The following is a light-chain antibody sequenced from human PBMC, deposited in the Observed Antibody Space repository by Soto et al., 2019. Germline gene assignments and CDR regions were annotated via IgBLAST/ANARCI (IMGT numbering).Light chain of an antibody. V-gene: IGKV1-9*01. J-gene: IGKJ3*01. CDR3: QQLSSYPFT. Sequence: DIQLTQSPSFLSASVGDGVTITCRASQGINSYLAWYQQKPGKAPKLLIFEASTLQSGVPPRFSGSGSGTKFTLTISSLQPEDFATYYCQQLSSYPFTFGPGTKLDIK. CDR2: EAS. CDR1: QGINSY.